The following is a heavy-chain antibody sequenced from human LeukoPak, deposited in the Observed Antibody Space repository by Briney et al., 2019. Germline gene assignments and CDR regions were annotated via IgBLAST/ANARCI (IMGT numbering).Heavy chain of an antibody. CDR1: GYSFTSYW. CDR2: IYPGDSDT. D-gene: IGHD3-3*01. J-gene: IGHJ1*01. CDR3: ARGNFGPETGGYFQH. V-gene: IGHV5-51*01. Sequence: GESLKISCKGSGYSFTSYWIGWVRQMPGKGLEWMGIIYPGDSDTRYSPSFQGQVTISADKSISTAYLQWSSLKASDTAMYYCARGNFGPETGGYFQHWGQGTLVTVSS.